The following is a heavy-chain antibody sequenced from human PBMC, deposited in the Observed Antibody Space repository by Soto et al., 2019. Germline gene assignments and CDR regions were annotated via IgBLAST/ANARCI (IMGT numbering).Heavy chain of an antibody. V-gene: IGHV3-30*18. D-gene: IGHD3-3*02. CDR1: GFTFSSFG. Sequence: QVQLVESGGGVVQPGRSLRLSCVVSGFTFSSFGMHWVRQAPGKGLEWVAVIAFDGSDEYYGDSVKGRFSISRDNSKSTLYLQMNSLRPEDAAVYYCAKGLYIYGSSYFESWGQGTLVTVSS. CDR3: AKGLYIYGSSYFES. CDR2: IAFDGSDE. J-gene: IGHJ4*02.